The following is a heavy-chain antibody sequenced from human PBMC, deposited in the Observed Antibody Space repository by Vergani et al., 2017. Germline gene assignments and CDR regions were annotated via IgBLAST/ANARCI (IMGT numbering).Heavy chain of an antibody. CDR2: IIPIFGTA. V-gene: IGHV1-69*01. D-gene: IGHD3-10*01. CDR1: GGTFSSYA. Sequence: QVQLVQSGAEVKKPGSSVKVSCKASGGTFSSYAISWVRQAPGQGLEWMGGIIPIFGTANYAQKFQGRVTITADESTSTAYMELSSLRSEDTAVYYCAGAVDGSGSYFHYYYGMDVWGQGTTVTVSS. CDR3: AGAVDGSGSYFHYYYGMDV. J-gene: IGHJ6*02.